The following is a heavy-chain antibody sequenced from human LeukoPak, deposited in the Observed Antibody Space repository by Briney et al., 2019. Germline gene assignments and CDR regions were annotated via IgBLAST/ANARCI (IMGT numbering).Heavy chain of an antibody. Sequence: PSETLSLTCTVSGGSISSYYWSWIRQPAGKGLEWIGRIYTSGSTNYNPSLKSRVTMSVDTSKNQFSLKLSSVTAADTAVYYCARIGSSTAYYYYMDVWGKGTTVTVSS. CDR3: ARIGSSTAYYYYMDV. CDR1: GGSISSYY. D-gene: IGHD6-13*01. V-gene: IGHV4-4*07. J-gene: IGHJ6*03. CDR2: IYTSGST.